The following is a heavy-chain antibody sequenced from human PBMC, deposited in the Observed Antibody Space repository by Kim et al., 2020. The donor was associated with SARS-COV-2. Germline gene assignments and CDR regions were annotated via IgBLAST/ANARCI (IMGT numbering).Heavy chain of an antibody. CDR2: ISYDGSNK. J-gene: IGHJ4*02. D-gene: IGHD6-19*01. Sequence: GGSLRLSCAVSGFTFSSYGMHWVRQAPGKGLEWVAVISYDGSNKYYADSVKGRFTITRDNPKNTLYLQMNSLRAEDTAVYYCAKEEQWPTTNFNYWGQGTLVTVSS. CDR3: AKEEQWPTTNFNY. CDR1: GFTFSSYG. V-gene: IGHV3-30*18.